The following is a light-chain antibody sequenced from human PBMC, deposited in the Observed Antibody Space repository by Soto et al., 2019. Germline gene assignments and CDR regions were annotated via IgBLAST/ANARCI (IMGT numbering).Light chain of an antibody. Sequence: DIQMTQSPSSLSASVGDRVTITCRASQSISNYLNWYQQKPGKAPKYLIYAASSLQSGVPSRFSGRGSGTDFTLTISSLQPEDFATYYCQQTYSTPLTFGGGTRWISN. V-gene: IGKV1-39*01. CDR2: AAS. CDR3: QQTYSTPLT. J-gene: IGKJ4*01. CDR1: QSISNY.